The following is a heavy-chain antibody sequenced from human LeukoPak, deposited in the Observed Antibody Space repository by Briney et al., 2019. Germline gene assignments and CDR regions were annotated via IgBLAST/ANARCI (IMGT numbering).Heavy chain of an antibody. J-gene: IGHJ3*02. D-gene: IGHD6-6*01. CDR1: GYTFTGYY. CDR3: AREATAEYSSPSDAFDI. V-gene: IGHV1-2*02. CDR2: INPNSGGT. Sequence: ASVKVSCKASGYTFTGYYMHWVRQAPGQGLEWMGWINPNSGGTNYAQKFQGRVTMTRDTSISTAYMELSRLRSDDTAVYYCAREATAEYSSPSDAFDIWGQGTMVTVSS.